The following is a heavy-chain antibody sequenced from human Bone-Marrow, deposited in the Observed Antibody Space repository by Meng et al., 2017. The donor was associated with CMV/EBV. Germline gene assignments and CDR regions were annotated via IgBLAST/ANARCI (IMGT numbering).Heavy chain of an antibody. CDR1: GYSISSGYY. V-gene: IGHV4-38-2*02. CDR3: ARVYPMDY. CDR2: IYHSGST. Sequence: SETLSLTCTVSGYSISSGYYWGWIRQPPGKGLEWIGSIYHSGSTYYNPSLKSRVTISVDTSKNQFSLKLSFVTAADTYVYYCARVYPMDYWGQGTLVTVSS. D-gene: IGHD2-2*01. J-gene: IGHJ4*02.